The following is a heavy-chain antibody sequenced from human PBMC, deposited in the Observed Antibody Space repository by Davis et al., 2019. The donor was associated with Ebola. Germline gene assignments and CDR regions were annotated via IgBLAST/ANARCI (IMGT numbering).Heavy chain of an antibody. CDR3: ARDLRIAVAPVGY. Sequence: AASVKVSCKASGGTFSSYAISWVRQAPGKGLEWVANIKQDGSEKYYVDSVKGRFTISRDNAKNSLYLQMNSLRAEDTAVYYCARDLRIAVAPVGYWGQGTLVTVSS. CDR1: GGTFSSYA. CDR2: IKQDGSEK. V-gene: IGHV3-7*01. D-gene: IGHD6-19*01. J-gene: IGHJ4*02.